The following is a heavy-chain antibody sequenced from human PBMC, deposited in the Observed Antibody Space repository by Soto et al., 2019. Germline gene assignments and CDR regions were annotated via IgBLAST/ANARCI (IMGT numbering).Heavy chain of an antibody. D-gene: IGHD3-3*01. J-gene: IGHJ4*02. CDR2: IYSGGTT. CDR3: AREAPLEGAGYYTDC. V-gene: IGHV3-66*01. Sequence: EVQLVESGGGLVQPGGSLRLSCTASGFTVSSNYMSWVRQAPGKGLEWVSVIYSGGTTYYADSVKGRFTISRDNSKNTLYLQMNSLRAEDTAVYYCAREAPLEGAGYYTDCWGQGTLVTVSS. CDR1: GFTVSSNY.